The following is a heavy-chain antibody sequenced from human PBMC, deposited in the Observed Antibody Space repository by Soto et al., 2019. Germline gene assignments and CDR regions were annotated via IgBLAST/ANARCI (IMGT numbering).Heavy chain of an antibody. Sequence: QVQLVQSGAEVKKPGASVKVSCKASGYTFTSYYMHWVRQAPGQGLEWMGIINPSGGSTSYAQKFQGRVTMTRDTSTSTVYMELSSLRSEDTAVYYCAGDKGPAASYHGMDVWGQGTTVTVSS. V-gene: IGHV1-46*01. CDR3: AGDKGPAASYHGMDV. J-gene: IGHJ6*02. D-gene: IGHD2-2*01. CDR1: GYTFTSYY. CDR2: INPSGGST.